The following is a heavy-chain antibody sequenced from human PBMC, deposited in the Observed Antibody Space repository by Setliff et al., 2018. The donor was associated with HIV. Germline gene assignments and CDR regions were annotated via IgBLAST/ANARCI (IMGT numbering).Heavy chain of an antibody. CDR2: IYYSGST. V-gene: IGHV4-31*02. Sequence: PSETLSLTCSASGGAISSGGYFWSWIRQPPGKGLEWIGYIYYSGSTYCNPSLKIRITIPVDTSKNQFSLRLSSVTAADTAVYYCARSGSSSPYYFDYWGQGTLVTVSS. J-gene: IGHJ4*02. D-gene: IGHD6-6*01. CDR3: ARSGSSSPYYFDY. CDR1: GGAISSGGYF.